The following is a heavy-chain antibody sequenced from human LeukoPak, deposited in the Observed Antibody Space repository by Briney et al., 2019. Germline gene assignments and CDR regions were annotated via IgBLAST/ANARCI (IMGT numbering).Heavy chain of an antibody. CDR2: ISGSGGST. CDR3: AKDRLHRYCSSTSCSGIYYYYYMDV. V-gene: IGHV3-23*01. D-gene: IGHD2-2*01. Sequence: GGSLRLSCAASGFTFSSYAMSWVRQAPGKGLEWVSAISGSGGSTYYADSVKGRFTISRDNSKNTLYLQMNSLRAEDTAVYYCAKDRLHRYCSSTSCSGIYYYYYMDVWGKGTTVTVSS. J-gene: IGHJ6*03. CDR1: GFTFSSYA.